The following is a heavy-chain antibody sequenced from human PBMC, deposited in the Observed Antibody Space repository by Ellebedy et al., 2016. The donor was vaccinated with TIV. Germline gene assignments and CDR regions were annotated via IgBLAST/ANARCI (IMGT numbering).Heavy chain of an antibody. J-gene: IGHJ4*02. CDR3: ARDLVRGVIPPYFDY. Sequence: SVKVSXKASGGTFSSYAISWVRQAPGQGLEWMGGIIPIFGTANYAQKFQGRVTITADESTSTAYMELSSLRYEDTAVYYCARDLVRGVIPPYFDYWGQGTLVTVSS. CDR1: GGTFSSYA. V-gene: IGHV1-69*13. CDR2: IIPIFGTA. D-gene: IGHD3-10*01.